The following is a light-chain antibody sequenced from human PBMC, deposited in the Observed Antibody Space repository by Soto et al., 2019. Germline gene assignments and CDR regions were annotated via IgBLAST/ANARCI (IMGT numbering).Light chain of an antibody. CDR2: DAS. CDR1: QSISSW. V-gene: IGKV1-5*01. CDR3: QQYKSFSLT. J-gene: IGKJ4*01. Sequence: DIQMTQSPSTLSASVGDRVTITCRASQSISSWLAWYQQKPGKAPKLLIYDASSLESWVPSRFRGSGSGTEFTLTIISLKPADFATDYCQQYKSFSLTFGGGTKVEIK.